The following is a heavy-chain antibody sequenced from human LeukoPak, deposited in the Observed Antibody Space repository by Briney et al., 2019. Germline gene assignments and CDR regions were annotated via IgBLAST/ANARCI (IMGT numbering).Heavy chain of an antibody. V-gene: IGHV3-9*01. J-gene: IGHJ6*03. Sequence: PGGSLRLSCAASGFTFDDYAMHWVRQAPGKGLEWASGISWSSGSIGYADSVKGRFTISRDNAKNSLYLQMNSLRAEDTALYYCAKDKAPYYYYMDVWGKGTTVTVSS. CDR1: GFTFDDYA. CDR2: ISWSSGSI. CDR3: AKDKAPYYYYMDV.